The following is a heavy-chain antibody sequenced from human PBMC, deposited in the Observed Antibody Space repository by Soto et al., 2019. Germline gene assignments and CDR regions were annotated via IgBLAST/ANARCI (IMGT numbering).Heavy chain of an antibody. CDR2: TYYRSKWYN. CDR1: GDSFSSNSAA. V-gene: IGHV6-1*01. D-gene: IGHD6-13*01. CDR3: ARGVGEKGSSSWSGGWXDP. Sequence: PSQTLSLTCAISGDSFSSNSAAWNWIRQSPSRGLEWLGRTYYRSKWYNDYAVSVKSRITINPDTSKNQFSLQLNSVTPEDTAVYYCARGVGEKGSSSWSGGWXDPWGQGTLVTVSS. J-gene: IGHJ5*02.